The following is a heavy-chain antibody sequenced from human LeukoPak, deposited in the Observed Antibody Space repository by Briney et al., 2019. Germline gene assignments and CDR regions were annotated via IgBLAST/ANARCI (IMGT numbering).Heavy chain of an antibody. V-gene: IGHV3-23*01. CDR1: GFTFSSFE. Sequence: SGGSLRLSCVASGFTFSSFEMNWVRQAPGKGLEWASGISGRGDSTLHADSVRGRFTISRDNSRNTLYLQMTSLRAEDTAVYYCAKGGYNYAYYWGQGTLVTVSS. CDR3: AKGGYNYAYY. J-gene: IGHJ4*02. CDR2: ISGRGDST. D-gene: IGHD5-18*01.